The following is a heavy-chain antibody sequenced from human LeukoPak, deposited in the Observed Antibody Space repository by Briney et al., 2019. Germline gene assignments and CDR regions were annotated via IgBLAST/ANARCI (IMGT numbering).Heavy chain of an antibody. CDR2: IKEDGSEK. Sequence: GRCLRPSCAAAGFTFSSYWMSWVRQAPGKGPDFVANIKEDGSEKSYVDSVKGRFTISRDNAKNSLSLQMNSLRAEDTAVYYCARDPGFSAFDIWGQGTMVIVS. CDR1: GFTFSSYW. V-gene: IGHV3-7*01. CDR3: ARDPGFSAFDI. J-gene: IGHJ3*02.